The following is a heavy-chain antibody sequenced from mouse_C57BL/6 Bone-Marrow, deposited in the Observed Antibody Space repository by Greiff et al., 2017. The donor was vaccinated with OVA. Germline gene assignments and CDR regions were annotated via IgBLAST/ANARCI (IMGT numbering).Heavy chain of an antibody. CDR1: GFTFSSYT. CDR3: ARHDWGDY. V-gene: IGHV5-9*01. D-gene: IGHD4-1*01. CDR2: ISGGGGNT. Sequence: DVKLVESGGGLVKHGGSLKLSCAASGFTFSSYTMSWVRQTPEKRLEWVATISGGGGNTYYPDSVKGRFTISGDNAKNTRYLQMSSLRSEDTALYYCARHDWGDYWGQGTTLTVSS. J-gene: IGHJ2*01.